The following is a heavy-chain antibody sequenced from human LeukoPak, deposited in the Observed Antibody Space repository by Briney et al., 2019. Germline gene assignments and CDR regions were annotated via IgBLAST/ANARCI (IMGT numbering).Heavy chain of an antibody. D-gene: IGHD3-10*01. J-gene: IGHJ4*02. CDR1: GFTFSSCW. CDR3: AKASITMVRGVISYLDY. CDR2: ISSSGSTI. Sequence: PGGSLRLSCAASGFTFSSCWMNWVRQAPGKGLEWVSYISSSGSTIYYSDSVKGRFTISRDNAKNSLYLQMNSLRAEDTAVYYCAKASITMVRGVISYLDYWGQGTLVTVSS. V-gene: IGHV3-48*04.